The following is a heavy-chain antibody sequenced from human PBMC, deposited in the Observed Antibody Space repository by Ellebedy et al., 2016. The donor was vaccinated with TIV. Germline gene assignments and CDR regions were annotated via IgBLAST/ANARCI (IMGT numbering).Heavy chain of an antibody. CDR3: ARGPMVRGVNPLTYYYGMDV. V-gene: IGHV1-2*04. J-gene: IGHJ6*02. CDR2: INPNSGGT. Sequence: ASVKVSXKASGYTFTGYYMHWVRQAPGQGLEWMGWINPNSGGTNYAQKFQGWVTMTRDTSISTAYMELSRLRSDDTAVYYCARGPMVRGVNPLTYYYGMDVWGQGTTVTVSS. CDR1: GYTFTGYY. D-gene: IGHD3-10*01.